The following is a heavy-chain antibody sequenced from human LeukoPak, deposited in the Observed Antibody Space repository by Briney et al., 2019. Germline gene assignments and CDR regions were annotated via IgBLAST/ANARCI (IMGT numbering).Heavy chain of an antibody. CDR3: ARIPPITMIVVVMPHFDY. J-gene: IGHJ4*02. CDR1: GFTFSSYW. Sequence: PGGSLRLSCAASGFTFSSYWMSWVRQAPGKGLEWVANIKQDGSEKYYVDSVKGRFTISRDNAKNSLYLRMNSLRAEDTAVYYCARIPPITMIVVVMPHFDYWGQGTLVTVSS. D-gene: IGHD3-22*01. V-gene: IGHV3-7*01. CDR2: IKQDGSEK.